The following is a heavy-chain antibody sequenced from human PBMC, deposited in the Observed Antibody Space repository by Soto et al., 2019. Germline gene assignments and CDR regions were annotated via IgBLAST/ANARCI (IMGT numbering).Heavy chain of an antibody. CDR3: NRGSEYDFWSGYL. V-gene: IGHV1-69*06. CDR1: GGTFSSYA. D-gene: IGHD3-3*01. CDR2: IVPMFGTS. J-gene: IGHJ4*02. Sequence: QVQLVQSGAEAKKPGSSVKVSCKTSGGTFSSYAISWVRQAPGQGLEWMGGIVPMFGTSKYAQKFQGRVTITADTSTNIAYMELRSLRSEDTAVYYCNRGSEYDFWSGYLWGQGTLVSVSS.